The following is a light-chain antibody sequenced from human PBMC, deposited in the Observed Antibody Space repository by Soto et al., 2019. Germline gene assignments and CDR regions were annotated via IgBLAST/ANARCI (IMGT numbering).Light chain of an antibody. CDR1: SSNVGAGYD. Sequence: QCVLTQPPSVSGAQLHGGSISCTGSSSNVGAGYDVHWYQQLPGTAPKLLIYGDTNRPSGVPDRFSGSKSGTSASLAITGLQAEDEADYYCQSYDGSLSGVIFGGGTQLTVL. CDR2: GDT. CDR3: QSYDGSLSGVI. J-gene: IGLJ2*01. V-gene: IGLV1-40*01.